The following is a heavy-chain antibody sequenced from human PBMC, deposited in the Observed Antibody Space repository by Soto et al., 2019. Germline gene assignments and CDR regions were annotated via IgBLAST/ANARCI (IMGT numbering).Heavy chain of an antibody. CDR2: MSPNSGNT. J-gene: IGHJ5*02. CDR3: ARGVKYGAYSRWLGR. V-gene: IGHV1-8*01. D-gene: IGHD4-17*01. CDR1: GYTFTSYD. Sequence: EASVKVSCKASGYTFTSYDINWVRQATGQGLEYLGWMSPNSGNTGYVQKFQGRVTMTWDTSITTAYMELSSLRSEDTAVYFCARGVKYGAYSRWLGRGGEGTGVTVSS.